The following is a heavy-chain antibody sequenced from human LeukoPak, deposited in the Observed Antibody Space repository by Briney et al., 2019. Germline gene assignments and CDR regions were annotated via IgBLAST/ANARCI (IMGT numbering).Heavy chain of an antibody. D-gene: IGHD3-10*01. Sequence: PSETLSLTCTVSGGSISSYYWSWIRQPPGKGLEWIGYIYYSGSTNYNPSLKSRVTISVDTSKNQFSLKLSSVTAVDTAVYYCARVGVYGSGSYYTMDVWGKGTTVTISS. CDR3: ARVGVYGSGSYYTMDV. CDR1: GGSISSYY. V-gene: IGHV4-59*01. J-gene: IGHJ6*04. CDR2: IYYSGST.